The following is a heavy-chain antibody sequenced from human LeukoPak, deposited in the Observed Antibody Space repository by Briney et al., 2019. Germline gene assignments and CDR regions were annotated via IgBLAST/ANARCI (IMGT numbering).Heavy chain of an antibody. CDR1: GGSISSGSYY. J-gene: IGHJ5*02. CDR3: ARGGGITIFGVVTVFDP. CDR2: IYTSGST. V-gene: IGHV4-61*02. D-gene: IGHD3-3*01. Sequence: SQTLSLTCTVSGGSISSGSYYWSWIRQPAGKGLEWVGRIYTSGSTNYNPSLKSRVTISVDTSKNQFSLKLSSVTAADTAVYYCARGGGITIFGVVTVFDPWGQGTLVTVSS.